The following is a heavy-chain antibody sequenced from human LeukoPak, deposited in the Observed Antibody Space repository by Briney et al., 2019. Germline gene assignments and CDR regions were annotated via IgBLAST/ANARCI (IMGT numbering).Heavy chain of an antibody. CDR2: IYYSGST. V-gene: IGHV4-38-2*02. D-gene: IGHD3-10*01. CDR3: ARLGLGFGELSPPDY. J-gene: IGHJ4*02. CDR1: GYSINSGYY. Sequence: SETLSLTCTVSGYSINSGYYWGWIRQPPGKGLEWIGSIYYSGSTYYNPSLKSRVTISVDTSKSQFSLKLSSVTAADTAVYYCARLGLGFGELSPPDYWGQGTLVTVSS.